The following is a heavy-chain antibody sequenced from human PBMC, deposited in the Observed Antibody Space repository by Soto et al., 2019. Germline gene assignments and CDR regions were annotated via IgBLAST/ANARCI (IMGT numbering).Heavy chain of an antibody. CDR2: IYRGGST. Sequence: GGSLRLSCAASGFTVSSNYMSWVRQAPGKGLEWVSVIYRGGSTYFADSVKGRFTISRDNSKNTLYLQMNSLRAEDTALYYCARYYDSRGYYPDSFDIWGQGTMVTVSS. CDR3: ARYYDSRGYYPDSFDI. V-gene: IGHV3-66*01. D-gene: IGHD3-22*01. J-gene: IGHJ3*02. CDR1: GFTVSSNY.